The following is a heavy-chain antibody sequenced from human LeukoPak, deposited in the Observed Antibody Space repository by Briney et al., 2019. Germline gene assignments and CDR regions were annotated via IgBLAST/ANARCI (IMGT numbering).Heavy chain of an antibody. D-gene: IGHD1-26*01. CDR3: AKDKWKDSGNYYHYFDY. Sequence: GGSLRLSCAASGFTFGSNIMHWVRQAPGKGLEWVAGIWYDGSRKHYGDLAEGRFSISRDNSKNTLDLQMNSLRAEDTAVYYCAKDKWKDSGNYYHYFDYWGQGILVTVSS. CDR1: GFTFGSNI. CDR2: IWYDGSRK. J-gene: IGHJ4*02. V-gene: IGHV3-33*06.